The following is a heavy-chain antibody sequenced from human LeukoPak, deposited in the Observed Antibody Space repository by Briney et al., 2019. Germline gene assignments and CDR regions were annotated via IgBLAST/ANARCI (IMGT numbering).Heavy chain of an antibody. V-gene: IGHV3-7*01. D-gene: IGHD3-10*01. CDR3: AGPYGSGSSPDPPLDY. CDR2: IKEDGNEK. Sequence: GDSLRLSCAASGFSFSIYWMSWVRQAPGKGLEWVANIKEDGNEKYYVDSVKGRFTISRDNAKNSLYLQMNSLRAEDTAVYYCAGPYGSGSSPDPPLDYWGQGTLVTVSS. J-gene: IGHJ4*02. CDR1: GFSFSIYW.